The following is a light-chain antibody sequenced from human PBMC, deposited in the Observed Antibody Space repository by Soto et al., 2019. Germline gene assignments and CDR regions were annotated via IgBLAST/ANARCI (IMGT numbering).Light chain of an antibody. CDR2: DAS. CDR1: QSISSW. V-gene: IGKV1-5*01. J-gene: IGKJ1*01. CDR3: QQYSDWPPWT. Sequence: DIQMTQSPSTLSASVGDRVTITCRASQSISSWLAWYQQKPGKAPKLLIYDASSLESGVPSRFSGSGSGTEFTLTINSLQSDDFAVYYCQQYSDWPPWTFGQGTKVDIK.